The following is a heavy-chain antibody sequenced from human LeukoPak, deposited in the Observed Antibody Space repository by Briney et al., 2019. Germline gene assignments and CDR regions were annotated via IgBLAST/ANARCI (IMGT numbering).Heavy chain of an antibody. CDR3: AQGGGSRSSLFDY. D-gene: IGHD3-10*01. CDR1: GFSFTATGVG. CDR2: IYWDDDK. J-gene: IGHJ4*02. V-gene: IGHV2-5*02. Sequence: ESGPTLVKPTQSLTLTCTFSGFSFTATGVGVGWIRQPPGKALEWLALIYWDDDKRYSPSLKSRLTITKDTSKDQVVLTMTNMDPVDTATYYCAQGGGSRSSLFDYWAREPWSPSPQ.